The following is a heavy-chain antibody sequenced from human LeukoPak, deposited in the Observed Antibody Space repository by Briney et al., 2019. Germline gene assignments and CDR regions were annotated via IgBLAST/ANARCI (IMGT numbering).Heavy chain of an antibody. V-gene: IGHV4-4*07. CDR3: ARGSRDYVWGSYRSDYFDY. D-gene: IGHD3-16*02. Sequence: SETLSLTCTVSGGSISSYYWSWIRQPAGKGLEWIGRIYTSGSTNYNPSLKSRVTMSVDTSKNQFSLKLSSVTAADTAVYYCARGSRDYVWGSYRSDYFDYWGQGTLVTVSS. CDR2: IYTSGST. CDR1: GGSISSYY. J-gene: IGHJ4*02.